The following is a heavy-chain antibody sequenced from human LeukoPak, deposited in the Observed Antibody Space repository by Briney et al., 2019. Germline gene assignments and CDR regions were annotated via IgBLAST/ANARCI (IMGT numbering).Heavy chain of an antibody. V-gene: IGHV4-39*01. CDR2: MYNTGGS. D-gene: IGHD2-21*01. CDR1: GGSNTRRNDY. CDR3: NIAREN. J-gene: IGHJ4*02. Sequence: SETLSLTRAFSGGSNTRRNDYWGWIRQPPGKALEWIGSMYNTGGSYYNPSLKSRVTISVDTSKNQFSLKVNSVTAAYTAVYYFNIARENWGQKTLVTVSS.